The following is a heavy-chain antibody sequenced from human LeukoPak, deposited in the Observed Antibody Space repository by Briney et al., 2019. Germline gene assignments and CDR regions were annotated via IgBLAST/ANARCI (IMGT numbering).Heavy chain of an antibody. V-gene: IGHV4-30-2*01. Sequence: SETLSLTCAVSGGSISSGGYSWSWIRHPPGKGLEWIGYIYHSGSTYYNPSLKSRVTISVDRSKNQFSLKLSSVTAADTAVYYCARARGVEMATIPNFYWYFDLWGRGTLVTVSS. CDR3: ARARGVEMATIPNFYWYFDL. J-gene: IGHJ2*01. D-gene: IGHD5-12*01. CDR1: GGSISSGGYS. CDR2: IYHSGST.